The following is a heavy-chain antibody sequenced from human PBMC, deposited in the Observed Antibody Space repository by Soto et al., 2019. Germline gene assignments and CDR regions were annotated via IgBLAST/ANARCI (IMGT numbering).Heavy chain of an antibody. CDR1: GFTFSSYS. CDR2: ISSSSSTI. J-gene: IGHJ6*03. V-gene: IGHV3-48*01. D-gene: IGHD2-2*01. Sequence: EVQLVESGGGLVQPGGSLRLSCAASGFTFSSYSMNWVRQAPGKGLEWVSYISSSSSTIYYADSVKGRFTISRDNAKHSLYLQMNSLRAEDTAVYYCARGEYQLLDYYYYMDVWGKGTTVTVSS. CDR3: ARGEYQLLDYYYYMDV.